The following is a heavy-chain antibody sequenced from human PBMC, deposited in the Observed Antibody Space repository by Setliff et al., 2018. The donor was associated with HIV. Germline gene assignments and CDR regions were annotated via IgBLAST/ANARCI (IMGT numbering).Heavy chain of an antibody. V-gene: IGHV4-30-4*08. CDR3: ARDDYGYNGKGFDY. D-gene: IGHD4-17*01. CDR2: ITYSGSA. CDR1: GGSISSDDYY. J-gene: IGHJ4*02. Sequence: PSETLSLTCTVSGGSISSDDYYWNWIRQPPGKGLEWIGYITYSGSAYYNPSLKSRVTISIDTSNNQISLRPSSVTAADTAMYYCARDDYGYNGKGFDYWGPGTLVTVSS.